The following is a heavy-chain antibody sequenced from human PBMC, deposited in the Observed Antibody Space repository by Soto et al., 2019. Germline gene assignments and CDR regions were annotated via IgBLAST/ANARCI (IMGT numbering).Heavy chain of an antibody. J-gene: IGHJ4*02. Sequence: QVQLVQSGAEVKKPGASVKVSCKASGYTFTSYAMHWVRQAPGQRLEWMGWINAGNGNTKYSRKFQGRVTITRDTSASTAYMELSSLRSEDTAVYYCARPLRGSLDYFDYWGQGTLVTVSS. CDR2: INAGNGNT. D-gene: IGHD1-26*01. CDR3: ARPLRGSLDYFDY. CDR1: GYTFTSYA. V-gene: IGHV1-3*01.